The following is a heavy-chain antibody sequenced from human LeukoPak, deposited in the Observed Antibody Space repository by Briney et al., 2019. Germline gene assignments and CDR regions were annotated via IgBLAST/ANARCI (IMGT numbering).Heavy chain of an antibody. D-gene: IGHD3-3*01. V-gene: IGHV1-69*02. CDR1: GGTFSSYT. CDR3: ASHYDSDNWFDP. J-gene: IGHJ5*02. Sequence: GASVKVSCKASGGTFSSYTISWVRQAPGQGLEWMGRIIPILGIANYARKFQGRVTITADKSTSTAYMELSSLRSEDTAVYYCASHYDSDNWFDPWGQGTLVTVSS. CDR2: IIPILGIA.